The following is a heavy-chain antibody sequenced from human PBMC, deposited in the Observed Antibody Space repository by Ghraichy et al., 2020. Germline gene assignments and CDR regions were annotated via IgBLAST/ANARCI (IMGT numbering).Heavy chain of an antibody. J-gene: IGHJ4*02. CDR1: GFSFRTYG. CDR3: AKDTPEWSGELYYFDY. CDR2: ISGSGYTT. D-gene: IGHD3-3*01. V-gene: IGHV3-23*01. Sequence: GGSLRLSCAASGFSFRTYGMSWVRQAPGKGLEWVAGISGSGYTTFYADSVKGRFTISRDNSKNTLYLQMNSLRADDTALYYCAKDTPEWSGELYYFDYWGQGTLLTVSS.